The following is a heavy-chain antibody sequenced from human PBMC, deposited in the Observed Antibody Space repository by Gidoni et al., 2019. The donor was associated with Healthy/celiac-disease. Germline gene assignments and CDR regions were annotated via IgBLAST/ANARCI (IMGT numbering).Heavy chain of an antibody. CDR2: ISSSSSYI. V-gene: IGHV3-21*01. D-gene: IGHD3-3*01. CDR3: ARPTSTNDYDFWSGYYHDAFDI. J-gene: IGHJ3*02. Sequence: EVQLVESGGGLVKPGGSLRLSCAASGFTFSSYSMNWVRQAPGKGLEWVSSISSSSSYIYYADSVKGRFTISRDNAKNSLYLQMNSLRAEDTAVYYCARPTSTNDYDFWSGYYHDAFDIWGQGTMVTVSS. CDR1: GFTFSSYS.